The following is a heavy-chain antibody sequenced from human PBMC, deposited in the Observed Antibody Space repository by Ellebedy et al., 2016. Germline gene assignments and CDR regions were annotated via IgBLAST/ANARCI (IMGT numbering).Heavy chain of an antibody. CDR2: IHTTGAT. D-gene: IGHD1-1*01. V-gene: IGHV3-53*01. J-gene: IGHJ3*02. CDR1: GFSVISND. CDR3: VTRHNGAFDI. Sequence: GGSLRLXXAASGFSVISNDMIWVRQRPGKGLEWVSLIHTTGATYYADSVKGRFTISRDNSKKTLFLQMNSLGAEDTAVYYCVTRHNGAFDIWGQGTMVTVSS.